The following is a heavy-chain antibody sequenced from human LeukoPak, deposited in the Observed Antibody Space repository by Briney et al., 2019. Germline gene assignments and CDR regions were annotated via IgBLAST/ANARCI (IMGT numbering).Heavy chain of an antibody. V-gene: IGHV4-34*01. Sequence: SETLSLTCAVYGGSFSGYYWSWIRQPPGKGLEWIGEINHSGSTNYNPSLKSRVTISVDTSKNQFSLKLSSVTAADTAVYYCARLTSLHYYDSSGYYFDYWGQGTLVTVSS. CDR3: ARLTSLHYYDSSGYYFDY. J-gene: IGHJ4*02. D-gene: IGHD3-22*01. CDR2: INHSGST. CDR1: GGSFSGYY.